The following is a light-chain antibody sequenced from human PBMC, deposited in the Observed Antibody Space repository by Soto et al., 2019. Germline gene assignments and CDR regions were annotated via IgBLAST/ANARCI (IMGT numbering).Light chain of an antibody. V-gene: IGKV3D-20*02. Sequence: EIVLTQSPGTLSLSPGERATLSCGASQSVSGNYLAWYQQKPGQAPRLLIYGVSSRATGIPARFRGSGSCTAFTLPTSSRQSADFSVYYCQQRNIWPPVTFGQGTRLEIK. CDR3: QQRNIWPPVT. CDR2: GVS. J-gene: IGKJ5*01. CDR1: QSVSGN.